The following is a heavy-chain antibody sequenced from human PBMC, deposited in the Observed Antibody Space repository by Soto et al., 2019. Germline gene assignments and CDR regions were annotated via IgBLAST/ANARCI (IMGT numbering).Heavy chain of an antibody. D-gene: IGHD5-18*01. CDR2: ISYDGSNK. V-gene: IGHV3-30-3*01. CDR1: GFTFSSYA. J-gene: IGHJ4*02. CDR3: ARDLRHSYGYLEVDDY. Sequence: QVQLVESGGGVVQPGRSLRLSCAASGFTFSSYAMHWVRQAPGKGLEWVAVISYDGSNKYYADSVKGRFTISRYNSKNQLYLQMTSLRAEDTAVYYCARDLRHSYGYLEVDDYWGQGTLVTVSS.